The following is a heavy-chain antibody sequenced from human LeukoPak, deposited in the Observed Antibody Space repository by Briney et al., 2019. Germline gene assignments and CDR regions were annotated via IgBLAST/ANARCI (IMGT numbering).Heavy chain of an antibody. D-gene: IGHD3-9*01. J-gene: IGHJ4*02. V-gene: IGHV1-69*04. CDR3: ARGLRDILTGYMTD. CDR1: GGTFSSYA. Sequence: GASVKVSCKASGGTFSSYAISWVRQAPGQGLEWMGRIIPILGIANYAQKFQGRVTITADKSTSTAYMELSSLRSEDTAVYYCARGLRDILTGYMTDWGQGTLVTVSS. CDR2: IIPILGIA.